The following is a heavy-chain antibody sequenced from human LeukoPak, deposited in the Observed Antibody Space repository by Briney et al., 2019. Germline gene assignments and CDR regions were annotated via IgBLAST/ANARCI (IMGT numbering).Heavy chain of an antibody. Sequence: QSGGSLRLSCAVSGLPFSAYWMSWIRQVPGEGPVWVARINHDGTITHYADSVKGRFTISRDNGKNILYLQITSLRPEDMAVYYCTRDVWGNSDYWGQGTLVTVSS. D-gene: IGHD7-27*01. CDR2: INHDGTIT. J-gene: IGHJ4*02. CDR1: GLPFSAYW. CDR3: TRDVWGNSDY. V-gene: IGHV3-74*01.